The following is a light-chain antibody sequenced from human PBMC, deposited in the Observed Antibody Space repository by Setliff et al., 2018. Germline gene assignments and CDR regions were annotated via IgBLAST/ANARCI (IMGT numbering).Light chain of an antibody. CDR2: EVS. CDR3: SSYTSSSTRV. J-gene: IGLJ1*01. Sequence: ALAQPASVSGSPGQSITISCTGTSSDVGYYNYVSWYQRHPGKAPKLMIYEVSNRPSGVSNRFSGSKSGNTASLTISGLQAEDEADYYCSSYTSSSTRVFGTGTKVTVL. V-gene: IGLV2-14*01. CDR1: SSDVGYYNY.